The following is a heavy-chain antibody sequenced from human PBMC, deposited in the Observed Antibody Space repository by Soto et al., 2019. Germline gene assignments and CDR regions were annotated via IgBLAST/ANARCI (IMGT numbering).Heavy chain of an antibody. CDR3: TTALYYGSGSFYYYYGMDV. Sequence: PGGSLRLSCAASGFTFSNAWMNWVRQAPGKGLEWVGRIKSKTDGGTTDYAAPVKGRFTISRDDSKNTLYLQMNSLKTEDTAVYYCTTALYYGSGSFYYYYGMDVWGQGTTVTVSS. J-gene: IGHJ6*02. V-gene: IGHV3-15*07. CDR2: IKSKTDGGTT. CDR1: GFTFSNAW. D-gene: IGHD3-10*01.